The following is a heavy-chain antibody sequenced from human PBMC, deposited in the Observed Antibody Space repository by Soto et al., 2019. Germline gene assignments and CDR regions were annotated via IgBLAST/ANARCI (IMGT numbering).Heavy chain of an antibody. CDR2: IDGSGATK. J-gene: IGHJ4*02. Sequence: EVQLLESGGGLVQPGGSLRLSGGVSGFTFNDFEMNLVRQAPGKGPEWLAYIDGSGATKKYADSVRGRFTISRDNPNNSLFLQMSSLSAADTAIYYCARGFGRFNYWCQGTLVSVSS. CDR1: GFTFNDFE. D-gene: IGHD3-10*01. CDR3: ARGFGRFNY. V-gene: IGHV3-48*03.